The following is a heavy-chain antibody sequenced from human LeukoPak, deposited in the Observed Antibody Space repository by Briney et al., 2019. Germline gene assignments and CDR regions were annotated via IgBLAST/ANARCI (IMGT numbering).Heavy chain of an antibody. D-gene: IGHD2-15*01. CDR2: IKQDGSEI. J-gene: IGHJ4*02. CDR1: GFTFSTYW. Sequence: PGGSLRLSCATSGFTFSTYWMSWVRQVPGKGLEWVANIKQDGSEIYYVDSVKGRFTISRDNAKNSLFLQMNNLSAEDTAVYYCARDKVEGPTLFDYWGQGTLVTVSS. V-gene: IGHV3-7*01. CDR3: ARDKVEGPTLFDY.